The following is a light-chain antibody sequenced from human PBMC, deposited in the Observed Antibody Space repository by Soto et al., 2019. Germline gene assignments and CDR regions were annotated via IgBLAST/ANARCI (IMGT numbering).Light chain of an antibody. J-gene: IGKJ2*01. Sequence: EIVLTQSPGTLSLSPGERATLSCRASQSVGGNYLAWYQQKPGQAPRLLVYAASPRATGIPDRFSGSGSGTDFSLTISRLEPEDFAVYYCQQYGSSLRTFGQGTKLEIK. CDR1: QSVGGNY. CDR3: QQYGSSLRT. V-gene: IGKV3-20*01. CDR2: AAS.